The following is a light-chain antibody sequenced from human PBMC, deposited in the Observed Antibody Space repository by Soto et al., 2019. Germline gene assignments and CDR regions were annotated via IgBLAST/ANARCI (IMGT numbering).Light chain of an antibody. CDR1: KRVSKSS. Sequence: EIVLTQSPVTLSLSPGERAALSCRASKRVSKSSIGWYQHKTGQAPRLLIYGGTKTTSGVPDRFSGSGSGTDFTLTISSLDPEDSALYYCHHYGSSFLPFAGGTRVEIK. CDR3: HHYGSSFLP. CDR2: GGT. J-gene: IGKJ4*01. V-gene: IGKV3-20*01.